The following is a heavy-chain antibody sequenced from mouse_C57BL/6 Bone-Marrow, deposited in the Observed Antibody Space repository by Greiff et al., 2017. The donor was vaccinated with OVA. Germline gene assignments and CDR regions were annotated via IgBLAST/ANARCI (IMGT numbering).Heavy chain of an antibody. CDR3: ARIEYYGSVFDY. J-gene: IGHJ2*01. D-gene: IGHD1-1*01. V-gene: IGHV1-81*01. Sequence: VQLQESGAELARPGASVKLSCKASGYTFTSYGISWVKQRTGQGLEWIGEIYPRSGNTYYNEKFKGKATLTADKSSSTAYMELRSLTSEDSAVYFCARIEYYGSVFDYWGQGTTLTVSS. CDR1: GYTFTSYG. CDR2: IYPRSGNT.